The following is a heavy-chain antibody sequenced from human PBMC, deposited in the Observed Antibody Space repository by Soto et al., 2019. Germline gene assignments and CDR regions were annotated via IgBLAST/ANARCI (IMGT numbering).Heavy chain of an antibody. CDR2: ISGSGGST. V-gene: IGHV3-23*01. D-gene: IGHD1-1*01. CDR3: AKQMGLSGTTLPSDY. CDR1: GFTFSSYA. J-gene: IGHJ4*02. Sequence: EVQLLESGGGLVQPGGSLRLSCAASGFTFSSYAMSWVRQAPGKGLEWVSAISGSGGSTYYADSVKGRFTISRDNSKNTLYLQRNSLRAEDTAVYYCAKQMGLSGTTLPSDYWGQGTLVTVTS.